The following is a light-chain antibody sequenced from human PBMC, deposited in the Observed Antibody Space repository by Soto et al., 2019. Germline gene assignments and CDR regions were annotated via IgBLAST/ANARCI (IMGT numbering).Light chain of an antibody. J-gene: IGLJ2*01. CDR3: CSYTSRSTLV. V-gene: IGLV2-14*01. CDR2: EVT. Sequence: QLVLTQPASVSGSPGQSITISCTGTNSDVGGFNYVSWYQQHPDKAPKLIIFEVTDRPSGVSNRFSGSKSGNTASLTISGLQSEDEAEYYCCSYTSRSTLVFGGGTKLTVL. CDR1: NSDVGGFNY.